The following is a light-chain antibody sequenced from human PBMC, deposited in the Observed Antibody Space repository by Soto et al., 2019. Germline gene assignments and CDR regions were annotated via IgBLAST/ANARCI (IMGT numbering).Light chain of an antibody. CDR2: EVS. CDR3: ISYAGSNNPVI. V-gene: IGLV2-8*01. CDR1: SSDVGGYNY. Sequence: QSALTQPPSASGSPGQSVTISCTGTSSDVGGYNYVSWYQQHPGKAPKFMIYEVSKRPSGVPDRFSGSKSGNTASLTVSGLQADDEADYYCISYAGSNNPVIFGGGTKVTVL. J-gene: IGLJ2*01.